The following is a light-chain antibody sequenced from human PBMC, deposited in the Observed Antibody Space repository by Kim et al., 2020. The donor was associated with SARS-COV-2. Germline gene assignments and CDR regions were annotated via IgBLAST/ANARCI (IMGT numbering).Light chain of an antibody. CDR1: QSVIVW. J-gene: IGKJ2*01. CDR3: QEYESYVFA. CDR2: RAS. Sequence: SAAVDDTVTITCLASQSVIVWLAWYQQKPGKAPKLLSYRASNLDSGVPSRFSASGSGTEFTLTISSLQPDDFATYYCQEYESYVFAFGQGTKLEI. V-gene: IGKV1-5*03.